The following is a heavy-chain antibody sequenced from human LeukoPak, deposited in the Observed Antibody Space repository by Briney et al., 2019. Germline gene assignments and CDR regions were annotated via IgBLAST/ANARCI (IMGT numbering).Heavy chain of an antibody. CDR2: VNPKTGVT. CDR3: AREFSSKLEWLAYVTGDDAFDV. Sequence: GASVKVSCKAFGYSFTGYHLHWVRQAPRQGLEWMGWVNPKTGVTNYARKFQGRVTMTRDTSINTVNMELSRLTSDDTAVYYCAREFSSKLEWLAYVTGDDAFDVWGQGTMITVS. CDR1: GYSFTGYH. V-gene: IGHV1-2*02. D-gene: IGHD3-3*01. J-gene: IGHJ3*01.